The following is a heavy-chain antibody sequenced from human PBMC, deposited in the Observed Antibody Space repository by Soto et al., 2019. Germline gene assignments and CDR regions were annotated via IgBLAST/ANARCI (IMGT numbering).Heavy chain of an antibody. Sequence: SVKVSCKASGGTFSSYAISWVRQAPGQGLEWMGGIIPIFGTANYAQKFQGRVTITADESTSTAYMELSSLRSEDTAVYYCARDRTSNTIFGVANPRSDYYYYGMDVWGQGTTVTVSS. D-gene: IGHD3-3*01. V-gene: IGHV1-69*13. CDR1: GGTFSSYA. J-gene: IGHJ6*02. CDR3: ARDRTSNTIFGVANPRSDYYYYGMDV. CDR2: IIPIFGTA.